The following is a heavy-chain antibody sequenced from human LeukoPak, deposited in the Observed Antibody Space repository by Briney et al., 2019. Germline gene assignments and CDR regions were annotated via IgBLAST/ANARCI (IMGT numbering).Heavy chain of an antibody. CDR1: GFTFSSYS. CDR3: AREVQLERLGFGKEGSAFDY. Sequence: PGGSLRLSCAASGFTFSSYSMNWVSQAPGKGLEWVSYISSSSTIYYADSVKGRFTISRDNAKNSLYLQMNSLRAEDTAVYYCAREVQLERLGFGKEGSAFDYWGQGTLVTVSS. J-gene: IGHJ4*02. CDR2: ISSSSTI. V-gene: IGHV3-48*01. D-gene: IGHD1-1*01.